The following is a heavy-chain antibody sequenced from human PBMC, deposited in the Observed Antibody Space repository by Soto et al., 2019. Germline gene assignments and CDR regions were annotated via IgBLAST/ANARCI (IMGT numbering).Heavy chain of an antibody. J-gene: IGHJ6*03. CDR3: ARPNSNLQLERQERYYYYDYLDF. D-gene: IGHD1-1*01. CDR2: ISSSGSTI. CDR1: GFTLSDYY. Sequence: PGGALRLSCAASGFTLSDYYMSWIRPAPGKGLEWVSYISSSGSTIYYPDSVKGRFTISRDNAKNSLYLQMNSLRAEDTAVYYCARPNSNLQLERQERYYYYDYLDFWGRGTTVTVSS. V-gene: IGHV3-11*01.